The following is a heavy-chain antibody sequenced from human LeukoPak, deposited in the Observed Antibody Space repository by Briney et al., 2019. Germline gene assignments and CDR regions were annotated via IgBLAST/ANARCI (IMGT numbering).Heavy chain of an antibody. Sequence: GGSLRLSCAASGFIFSSYAMSWVRQAPGKGLEWVANIKQDGSEKYYVDSVKGRFTISRDNAKNSLYLQMNSLRAEDTAVYYCARDVEWLVKFDYWGQGTLVTVSS. V-gene: IGHV3-7*01. CDR1: GFIFSSYA. CDR2: IKQDGSEK. CDR3: ARDVEWLVKFDY. J-gene: IGHJ4*02. D-gene: IGHD6-19*01.